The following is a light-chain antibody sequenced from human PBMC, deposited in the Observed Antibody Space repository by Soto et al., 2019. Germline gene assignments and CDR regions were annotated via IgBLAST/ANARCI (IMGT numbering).Light chain of an antibody. CDR2: DVS. Sequence: QSALTQPASVSGSPGQSNTISCTGTSSDVGGYNFVSWYQQHPGKAPKLMIYDVSNRPSGVSNRFSGSKSDNTASLTISGLQAEDEADYYCSSYTSSSTRVFGTGTKLTVL. CDR3: SSYTSSSTRV. CDR1: SSDVGGYNF. J-gene: IGLJ1*01. V-gene: IGLV2-14*01.